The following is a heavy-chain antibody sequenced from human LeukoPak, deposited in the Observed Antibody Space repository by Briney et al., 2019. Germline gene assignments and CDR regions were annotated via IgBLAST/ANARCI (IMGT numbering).Heavy chain of an antibody. J-gene: IGHJ2*01. CDR3: AREVEGYYDRSYCWYFDL. CDR2: IYTSGST. CDR1: GGSISSGSYY. Sequence: SQTLSLTCTVSGGSISSGSYYWSWIRQPAGKGLEWIGRIYTSGSTNHNPSLKSRVTISVATSKNQFSLKLSSVTAADTAVYYCAREVEGYYDRSYCWYFDLWGRGTLVTASS. V-gene: IGHV4-61*02. D-gene: IGHD3-22*01.